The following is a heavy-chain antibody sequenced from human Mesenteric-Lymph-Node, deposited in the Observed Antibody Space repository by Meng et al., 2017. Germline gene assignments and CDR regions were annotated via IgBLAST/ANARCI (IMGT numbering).Heavy chain of an antibody. Sequence: QVQLMQAGSELKKPGASVKVSFQASGYTFTSFAINWVRQAPGQGLEWVGRINTNTGNPAYAQGFTGRFVFSLDTSVSTAYLQISSLKAEDTAVYYCARESPFDPWGQGTLVTVSS. V-gene: IGHV7-4-1*02. CDR2: INTNTGNP. J-gene: IGHJ5*02. CDR3: ARESPFDP. CDR1: GYTFTSFA.